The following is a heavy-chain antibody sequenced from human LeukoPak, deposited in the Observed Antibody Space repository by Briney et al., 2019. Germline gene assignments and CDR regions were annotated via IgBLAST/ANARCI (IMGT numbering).Heavy chain of an antibody. CDR1: GFTFSSYA. CDR3: ARDGSGSYMDY. D-gene: IGHD1-26*01. CDR2: ISYDGSNK. J-gene: IGHJ4*02. Sequence: GGSLRLSCAASGFTFSSYAMHWVRQAPGKGVEGVAVISYDGSNKYYADSVKGRFTISRDNSKNTLYLQMNSLRAEDTAVYYCARDGSGSYMDYWGQGTLVTVSS. V-gene: IGHV3-30-3*01.